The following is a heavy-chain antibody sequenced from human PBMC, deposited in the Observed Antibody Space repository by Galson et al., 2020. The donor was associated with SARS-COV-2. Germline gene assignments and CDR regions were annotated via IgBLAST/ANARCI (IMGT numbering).Heavy chain of an antibody. Sequence: TGGSLRLSCAASGFTFSSYWMHWVRQAPGKGLVWVSRIKSDGSSTTYADSVQGRFTISRDNAKNTLYLQMNSLTAEDTGVYYCTRGSRYGGNHLDYWGQGTLVTVSS. CDR3: TRGSRYGGNHLDY. CDR2: IKSDGSST. V-gene: IGHV3-74*01. D-gene: IGHD4-17*01. CDR1: GFTFSSYW. J-gene: IGHJ4*02.